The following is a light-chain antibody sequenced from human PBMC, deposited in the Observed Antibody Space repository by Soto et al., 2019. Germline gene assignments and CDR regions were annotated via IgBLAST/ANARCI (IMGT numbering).Light chain of an antibody. CDR2: GAS. J-gene: IGKJ1*01. CDR3: QQYSIWRT. CDR1: ESVSTN. Sequence: EIVLTKSPGTLSLSPGERATLSCRASESVSTNLAWYQQKAGQAPRLLIYGASTRATGIPARFSGSGSGTEFTLTISSLQSEDFAVYYCQQYSIWRTFGQGTKVDIK. V-gene: IGKV3-15*01.